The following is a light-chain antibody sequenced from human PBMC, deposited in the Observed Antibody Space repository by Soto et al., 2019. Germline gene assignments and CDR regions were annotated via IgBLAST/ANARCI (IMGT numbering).Light chain of an antibody. Sequence: EIALTQSPATLSLSPGERATLSCRASQSVSSYLAWFQQKPGQAPRLLIYDASHRATGIPARFSGSGSGTDFTLTISSLEPEDFAVYYCHQRRNWPLLTFGGGTKVEIK. CDR1: QSVSSY. V-gene: IGKV3-11*01. CDR3: HQRRNWPLLT. CDR2: DAS. J-gene: IGKJ4*01.